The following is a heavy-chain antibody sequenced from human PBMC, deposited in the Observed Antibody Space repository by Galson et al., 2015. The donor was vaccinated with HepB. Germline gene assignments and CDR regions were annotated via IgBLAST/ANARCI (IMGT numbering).Heavy chain of an antibody. J-gene: IGHJ6*02. CDR2: INHSGSP. CDR1: DVSFRNYY. CDR3: ARGSSFRRGNDHVTRTTPNYYFGRDV. Sequence: SETLSLTCAVYDVSFRNYYWIWIRQPPGKGLEWIGEINHSGSPNYNPSLKSPVTISLDSSKNQFSLRLESVTAADTALYVCARGSSFRRGNDHVTRTTPNYYFGRDVWGQGTTVIVSS. D-gene: IGHD1-20*01. V-gene: IGHV4-34*01.